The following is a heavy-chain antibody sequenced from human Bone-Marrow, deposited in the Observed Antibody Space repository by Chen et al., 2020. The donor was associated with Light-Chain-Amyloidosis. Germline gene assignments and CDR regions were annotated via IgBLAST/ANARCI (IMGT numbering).Heavy chain of an antibody. D-gene: IGHD6-6*01. J-gene: IGHJ3*02. Sequence: EVELVESGGGLVQPGGSLRLSCESSGFTFSNYWMTWVRQAPGKGLEWVANIDENGSVKHYVDSVKGRFTISRDNAKNSLYLQMNSLRAEDMALYYCAKDPLHSSSGAFDIWGQGTMVTVSS. V-gene: IGHV3-7*03. CDR2: IDENGSVK. CDR3: AKDPLHSSSGAFDI. CDR1: GFTFSNYW.